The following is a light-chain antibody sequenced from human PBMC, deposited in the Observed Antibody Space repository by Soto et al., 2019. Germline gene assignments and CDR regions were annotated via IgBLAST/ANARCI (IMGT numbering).Light chain of an antibody. CDR1: QSIGSW. Sequence: DIQMTQSPSTLSASVGDRVTITCRASQSIGSWLAWYQQKPGKAPKLLIYDASSLQSGVPSMFTGSGSGTEFTLIINSLQPDDFATYYCQQYNTYPWTFGQGTKVDIK. CDR2: DAS. J-gene: IGKJ1*01. V-gene: IGKV1-5*01. CDR3: QQYNTYPWT.